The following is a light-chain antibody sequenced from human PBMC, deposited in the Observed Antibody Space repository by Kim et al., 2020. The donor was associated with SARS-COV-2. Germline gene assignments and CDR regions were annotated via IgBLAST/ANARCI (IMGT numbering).Light chain of an antibody. Sequence: DIQMTQSPSSLSASLGDRVTITCRASQGISNYLAWYQQKPGKAPKLLIYAASTLQSGVPSRFSGSRSETDFTLTISSLQPEDIATYYCQRYNSALWTFGPGTKVDIK. CDR3: QRYNSALWT. V-gene: IGKV1-27*01. J-gene: IGKJ1*01. CDR1: QGISNY. CDR2: AAS.